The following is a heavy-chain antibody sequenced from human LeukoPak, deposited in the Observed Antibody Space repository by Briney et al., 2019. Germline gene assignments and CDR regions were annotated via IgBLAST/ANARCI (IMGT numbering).Heavy chain of an antibody. CDR3: GARPDYYDSSGYLRDY. V-gene: IGHV4-38-2*02. CDR1: GYSISSGYY. Sequence: SETLSLTCTVSGYSISSGYYWGWIRQPPGKGLEWIGSIYHSGSTYYNPSLKSRVTISVDTSKNQFSLKLSSVTAADTAVYYCGARPDYYDSSGYLRDYWGQGTLVTVSS. D-gene: IGHD3-22*01. J-gene: IGHJ4*02. CDR2: IYHSGST.